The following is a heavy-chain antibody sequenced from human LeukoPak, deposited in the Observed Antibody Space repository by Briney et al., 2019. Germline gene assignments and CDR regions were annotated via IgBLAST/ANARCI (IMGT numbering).Heavy chain of an antibody. D-gene: IGHD6-13*01. V-gene: IGHV1-69*05. CDR3: ARGRGRIATHYYYYYMGV. Sequence: SVNVSFKASGGTFISYAISWVRQAPGQGLEWMGGIIPIFGTANYAQKFQGRVTITTDESTSTAYMELSSLRSEDTAVYYCARGRGRIATHYYYYYMGVWGKGTTVTVSS. J-gene: IGHJ6*03. CDR2: IIPIFGTA. CDR1: GGTFISYA.